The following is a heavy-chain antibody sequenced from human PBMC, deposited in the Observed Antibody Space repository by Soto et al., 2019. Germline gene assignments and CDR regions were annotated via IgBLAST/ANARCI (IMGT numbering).Heavy chain of an antibody. CDR1: GDSISDTRFY. V-gene: IGHV4-31*02. CDR3: ARAAGIVGATEFDY. CDR2: IYYSGST. J-gene: IGHJ4*02. Sequence: SETLSLTCSILGDSISDTRFYWSWIRQHPGKGLEWIGYIYYSGSTYYNPSLKSRVTISVDTSKNQFSLKLSSVTAADTAVYYCARAAGIVGATEFDYWGQGTLVTVSS. D-gene: IGHD1-26*01.